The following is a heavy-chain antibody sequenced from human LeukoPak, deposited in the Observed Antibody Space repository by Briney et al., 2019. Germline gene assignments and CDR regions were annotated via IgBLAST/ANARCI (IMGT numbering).Heavy chain of an antibody. D-gene: IGHD1-1*01. J-gene: IGHJ4*02. CDR2: TSHDGSNK. Sequence: SGRSLRLSCAASGFIFSTYGMHWVRQAPGKGLEWVAVTSHDGSNKYYADSVKGRFTVSRDNPKSTLYLQMNSLRSEDTAVYYCVKGYNWNDAYWGQGTLVTVSS. CDR1: GFIFSTYG. V-gene: IGHV3-30*18. CDR3: VKGYNWNDAY.